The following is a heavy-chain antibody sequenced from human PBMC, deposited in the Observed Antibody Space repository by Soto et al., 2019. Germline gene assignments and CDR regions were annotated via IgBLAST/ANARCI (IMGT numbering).Heavy chain of an antibody. V-gene: IGHV1-2*04. J-gene: IGHJ6*02. D-gene: IGHD2-2*02. CDR3: ARDHIYIIRPKKHIYYYFSGMDV. CDR2: INPNSGGT. CDR1: GYTFTGYY. Sequence: ASVKVSCKASGYTFTGYYMHCVRQAPGQGLEWMGWINPNSGGTNYAQKFQGWVTMTRDTSISTAYMELSRLRSDDTAVYYCARDHIYIIRPKKHIYYYFSGMDVWGQGTTDTVSS.